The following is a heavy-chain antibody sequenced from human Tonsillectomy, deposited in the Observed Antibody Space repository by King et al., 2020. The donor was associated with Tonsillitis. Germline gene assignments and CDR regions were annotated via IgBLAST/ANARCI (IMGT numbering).Heavy chain of an antibody. D-gene: IGHD3-22*01. J-gene: IGHJ4*02. V-gene: IGHV4-61*01. Sequence: VQLQESGPGLVKPSETLSLTCTVSGGSVSSDSYYWSWIRQPPGKGLEWIGYIYYSGSTNYTPSLKSRVTISVDTSNNQFSLKLSTVTAADTAVYYCAGERDYSDSRGFDYWGQGTLVTVSS. CDR2: IYYSGST. CDR3: AGERDYSDSRGFDY. CDR1: GGSVSSDSYY.